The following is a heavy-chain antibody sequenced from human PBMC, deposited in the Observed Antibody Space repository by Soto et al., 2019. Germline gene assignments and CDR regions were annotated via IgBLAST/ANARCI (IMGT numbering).Heavy chain of an antibody. CDR2: IYYSGST. Sequence: SETLSLTCTVSGGSISSGGYYWSWIRQHPGKGLEWIGYIYYSGSTYYNPSLKSRVTISVDTSKNQFSLKLSSVTAADTAVYYCASNIVGSQLGYGMDVWGQGTTVTVSS. D-gene: IGHD2-2*01. CDR1: GGSISSGGYY. CDR3: ASNIVGSQLGYGMDV. V-gene: IGHV4-31*03. J-gene: IGHJ6*02.